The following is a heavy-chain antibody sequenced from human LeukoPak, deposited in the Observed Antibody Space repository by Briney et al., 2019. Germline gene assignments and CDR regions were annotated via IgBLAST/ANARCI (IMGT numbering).Heavy chain of an antibody. J-gene: IGHJ4*02. Sequence: SETLSLTCTVSGGSITDTSYFWGWIRQPPGKGLEWIGSIYYRGNTYYSPSLKSRVTLFVDTSKNQFSLMLSSVTAADTAIYYCARRKVAAEIDYWGQGTLVTVSS. D-gene: IGHD6-13*01. CDR1: GGSITDTSYF. V-gene: IGHV4-39*01. CDR2: IYYRGNT. CDR3: ARRKVAAEIDY.